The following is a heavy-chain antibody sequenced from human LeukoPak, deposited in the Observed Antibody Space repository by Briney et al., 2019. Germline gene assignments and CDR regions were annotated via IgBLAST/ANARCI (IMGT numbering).Heavy chain of an antibody. J-gene: IGHJ4*02. CDR1: GFSVSNNH. V-gene: IGHV3-66*01. CDR2: ISNRGTT. CDR3: AGFGGNSF. Sequence: GGSLRLSCAASGFSVSNNHVTWVRQAPGKGLEWVSVISNRGTTYYADSVKGRLTISRDNSKNTVCLQMNSLRAEDTAVYYCAGFGGNSFWGPGTLVTVSS. D-gene: IGHD4-23*01.